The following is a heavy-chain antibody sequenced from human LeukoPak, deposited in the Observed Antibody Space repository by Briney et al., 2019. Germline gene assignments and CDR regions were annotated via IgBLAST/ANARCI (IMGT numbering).Heavy chain of an antibody. V-gene: IGHV1-2*02. CDR2: INPNSGAT. Sequence: ASVKVSCKASGYTFTAYYIHWLRQAPGQGLEWMGWINPNSGATNYAQSFQGRVTVTRDTSISTAYMELRSLISDDTAVYYCARADEYRSEYYFDNWGPGTLVTVSS. CDR3: ARADEYRSEYYFDN. D-gene: IGHD6-6*01. CDR1: GYTFTAYY. J-gene: IGHJ4*02.